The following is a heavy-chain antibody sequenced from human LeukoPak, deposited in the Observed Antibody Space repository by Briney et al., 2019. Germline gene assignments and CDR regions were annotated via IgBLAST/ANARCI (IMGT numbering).Heavy chain of an antibody. D-gene: IGHD6-19*01. Sequence: PGRSLRLSCAASGFTFSSYAMHWVRQAPGKGLEWVAVISYEGSNKYYADSVKGRFTISRDNSKNTLYLQMNSLRAEDTAVYYCASFRVAVAGTSPSVYNWFDPWGQGTLVTVSS. J-gene: IGHJ5*02. CDR1: GFTFSSYA. V-gene: IGHV3-30-3*01. CDR2: ISYEGSNK. CDR3: ASFRVAVAGTSPSVYNWFDP.